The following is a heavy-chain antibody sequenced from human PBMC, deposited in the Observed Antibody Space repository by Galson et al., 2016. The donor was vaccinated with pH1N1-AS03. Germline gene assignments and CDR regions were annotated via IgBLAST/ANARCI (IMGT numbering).Heavy chain of an antibody. V-gene: IGHV3-33*01. D-gene: IGHD3-22*01. CDR1: GFPFSNSG. J-gene: IGHJ4*02. Sequence: SLRLSCAASGFPFSNSGMHWVRRAPGKGLEWVALIWYDGSSQYYTDSVKGRFTISRDNSENTLYLQMNSLRPEDTAVYYCVVWHSSAVRWGFDYWGQGTLVTVSS. CDR3: VVWHSSAVRWGFDY. CDR2: IWYDGSSQ.